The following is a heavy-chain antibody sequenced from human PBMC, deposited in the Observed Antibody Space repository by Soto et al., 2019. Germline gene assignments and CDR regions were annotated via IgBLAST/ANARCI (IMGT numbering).Heavy chain of an antibody. J-gene: IGHJ6*02. CDR1: GYSFTSYW. Sequence: GESLKISCKGSGYSFTSYWISWVRQMPGKGLEWMGRIDPSDSYTNYSPSFQGHVTISADKSISTAYLQWSSLKASDTAMYYCASEYYYDSSGYYGTAYYYGMDVWGQGTTVTAS. V-gene: IGHV5-10-1*01. D-gene: IGHD3-22*01. CDR3: ASEYYYDSSGYYGTAYYYGMDV. CDR2: IDPSDSYT.